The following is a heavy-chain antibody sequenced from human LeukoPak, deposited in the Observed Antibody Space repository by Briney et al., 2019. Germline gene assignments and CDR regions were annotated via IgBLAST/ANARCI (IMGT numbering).Heavy chain of an antibody. J-gene: IGHJ4*02. D-gene: IGHD3-10*01. CDR3: AKALLGMIRGGPYYFDY. Sequence: GGSLRLSCAASGFTFSNDAMTWVRQAPGKGLEWVSAISGSYDSTYYADSVKGRLTISRDNSKNTLYLQMNSLRAEDTAVYYCAKALLGMIRGGPYYFDYWGQGTLVTVSS. V-gene: IGHV3-23*01. CDR2: ISGSYDST. CDR1: GFTFSNDA.